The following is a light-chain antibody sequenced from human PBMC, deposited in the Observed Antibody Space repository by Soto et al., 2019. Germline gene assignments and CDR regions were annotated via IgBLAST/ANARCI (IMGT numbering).Light chain of an antibody. CDR2: KAS. Sequence: DIQMTQSPSTLSASVGDTVTITCRASQSISNWLAWYQQKPGQAPKLLIHKASTLESGVPSRFSGSGSGTEFTLTISSLQPDDFATFYCQQYNSYPRTFGQGTKVEIK. V-gene: IGKV1-5*03. CDR3: QQYNSYPRT. J-gene: IGKJ1*01. CDR1: QSISNW.